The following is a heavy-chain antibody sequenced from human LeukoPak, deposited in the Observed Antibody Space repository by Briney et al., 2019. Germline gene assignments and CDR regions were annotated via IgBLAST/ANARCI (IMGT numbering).Heavy chain of an antibody. CDR3: ARGPYSSGWYVSDY. CDR1: GGSISSYY. CDR2: IYYSGST. Sequence: SETLSLTCTVSGGSISSYYWSWIRQPPGKGLEWLGYIYYSGSTNYNPSLKSRVTISVDTSKNQFSLKLSSVTAADTAVYYCARGPYSSGWYVSDYWGQGTLVTVSS. D-gene: IGHD6-19*01. J-gene: IGHJ4*02. V-gene: IGHV4-59*01.